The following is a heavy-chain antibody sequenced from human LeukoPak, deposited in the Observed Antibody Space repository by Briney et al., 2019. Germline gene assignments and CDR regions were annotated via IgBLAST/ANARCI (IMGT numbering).Heavy chain of an antibody. CDR1: GYSFTSSW. CDR3: ARGRATRVRVLMGFDY. V-gene: IGHV5-51*01. J-gene: IGHJ4*02. Sequence: GASLKISCNCSGYSFTSSWIGWVRPTPGKGLEWMGIIYPGDSDPRYSPSFQGQGTISADQSISTAYLQWSSLKASDTAMYYCARGRATRVRVLMGFDYWGQGTLVSVSS. CDR2: IYPGDSDP. D-gene: IGHD3-10*01.